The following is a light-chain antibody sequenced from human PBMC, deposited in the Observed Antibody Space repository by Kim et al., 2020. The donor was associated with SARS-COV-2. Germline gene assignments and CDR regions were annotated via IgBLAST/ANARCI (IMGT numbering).Light chain of an antibody. Sequence: SVPPGESAPLSCRASQSVGTDLAWYQQTPGQAPRLLIYGASTRASGIPARFSGSGSGTEFTLTISSLQSEDSVVYYCQEYNSWWAFGQGTKVDIK. V-gene: IGKV3-15*01. CDR2: GAS. CDR3: QEYNSWWA. CDR1: QSVGTD. J-gene: IGKJ1*01.